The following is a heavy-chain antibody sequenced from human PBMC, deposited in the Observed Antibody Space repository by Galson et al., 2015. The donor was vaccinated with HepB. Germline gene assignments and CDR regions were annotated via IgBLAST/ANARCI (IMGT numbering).Heavy chain of an antibody. CDR2: IDWDDDK. D-gene: IGHD1-1*01. J-gene: IGHJ4*02. CDR1: GFSLSTSGMC. CDR3: ARIKVLERRSPEFDY. V-gene: IGHV2-70*11. Sequence: PALVKPTQTLTLTCTFSGFSLSTSGMCVSWIRQPPGKALEWLARIDWDDDKYYSTSLKTRLTISKDTSKNQVVLTMTNMDPVDTATYYCARIKVLERRSPEFDYWGQGTLVTVSS.